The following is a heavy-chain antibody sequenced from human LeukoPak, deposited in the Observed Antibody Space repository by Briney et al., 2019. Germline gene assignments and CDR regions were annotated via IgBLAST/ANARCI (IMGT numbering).Heavy chain of an antibody. V-gene: IGHV4-59*02. CDR1: GASVTTFY. CDR3: ARDQVVHEWFDP. D-gene: IGHD3-22*01. J-gene: IGHJ5*02. Sequence: SETLSLTCTVSGASVTTFYCSWFRQPPGKGLEWIGYIYYSGVTNYNPSLKSRVTMSVDTSKNQFSLKVTSVTAADTAIYYCARDQVVHEWFDPWGQGILVTVSS. CDR2: IYYSGVT.